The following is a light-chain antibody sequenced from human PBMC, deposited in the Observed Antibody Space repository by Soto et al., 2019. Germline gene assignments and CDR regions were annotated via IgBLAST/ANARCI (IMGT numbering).Light chain of an antibody. CDR1: QSISRL. V-gene: IGKV1-5*03. CDR3: QQYDSYPWT. CDR2: KAS. J-gene: IGKJ1*01. Sequence: DIPMTQSPSTLSASVGDRVTITCRASQSISRLLAWYQQKPGRAPKLLIYKASSLKGEVPSRFSGNGSGTDFSLTINRLQPDDFATYYCQQYDSYPWTFGQGTTVEMK.